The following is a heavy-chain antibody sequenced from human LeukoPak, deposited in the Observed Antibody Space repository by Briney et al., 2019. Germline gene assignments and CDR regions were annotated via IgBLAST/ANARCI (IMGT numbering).Heavy chain of an antibody. CDR2: IYYSGST. CDR1: GGSISSSSYY. J-gene: IGHJ3*02. D-gene: IGHD1-1*01. CDR3: ASPSTGSKGLQRAFDI. Sequence: SETLSLTCTVSGGSISSSSYYWGWIRQPPGKGLEWIGSIYYSGSTYYNPSLKSRVTISVDTSKNQCSLKLSSVTAADTAVYYCASPSTGSKGLQRAFDIWGQGTMVTVSS. V-gene: IGHV4-39*01.